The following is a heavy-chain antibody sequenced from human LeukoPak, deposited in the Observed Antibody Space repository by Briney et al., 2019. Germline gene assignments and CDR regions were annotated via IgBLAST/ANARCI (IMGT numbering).Heavy chain of an antibody. CDR1: GGSISSSSYY. J-gene: IGHJ3*02. D-gene: IGHD5-18*01. CDR2: IYYSGST. CDR3: ARPSWGYSLAFDI. Sequence: KPSETLSLTCTVSGGSISSSSYYWGWISQPPGKGLEWIGSIYYSGSTYYNPSLKSRVTISVDASKNQFSLKLSSVTAADTAVYYCARPSWGYSLAFDIWGQGTMVTVSS. V-gene: IGHV4-39*01.